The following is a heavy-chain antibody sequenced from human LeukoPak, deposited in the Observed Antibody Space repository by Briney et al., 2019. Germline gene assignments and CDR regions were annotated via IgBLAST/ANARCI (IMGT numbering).Heavy chain of an antibody. CDR2: IYYSGST. CDR1: GGSISSYY. V-gene: IGHV4-59*01. CDR3: ARDLGGLYYFDY. Sequence: SETLSLTGTVSGGSISSYYWSWIPQPPGKGLEWIGYIYYSGSTNYNPSLKSRVTISVDTSKNQFSLKLSSVTAADTAVYYCARDLGGLYYFDYWGQGTLVTVSS. J-gene: IGHJ4*02. D-gene: IGHD2-15*01.